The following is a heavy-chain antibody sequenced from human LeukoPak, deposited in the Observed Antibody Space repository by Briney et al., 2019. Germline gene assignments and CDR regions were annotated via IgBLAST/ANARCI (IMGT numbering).Heavy chain of an antibody. V-gene: IGHV4-4*07. Sequence: SQTLSLTCTVSGGSISSYYWSWIRQPAGKGLEWIGRIYTSGSTNCNPSLKSRVTMSVDTSKNQFSLKVSYVTAADTAVYYCARALEDFWSGSHSYYYMDVWGKGTTVTVSS. D-gene: IGHD3-3*01. CDR1: GGSISSYY. CDR2: IYTSGST. J-gene: IGHJ6*03. CDR3: ARALEDFWSGSHSYYYMDV.